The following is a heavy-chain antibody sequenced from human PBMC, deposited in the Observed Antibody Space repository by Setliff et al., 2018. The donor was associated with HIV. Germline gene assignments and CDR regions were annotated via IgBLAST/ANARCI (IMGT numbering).Heavy chain of an antibody. CDR1: GYVFTNYW. D-gene: IGHD1-26*01. Sequence: PGESLKISCKASGYVFTNYWIGWVRRMPGKGLEWIGVVYPGDSVTRYGPSCQGQVSISADRSITTAYLQWYSLKASDTAIYYCTRRRRAPGIEDLEAYWGQGTLVTVSS. CDR3: TRRRRAPGIEDLEAY. CDR2: VYPGDSVT. J-gene: IGHJ4*02. V-gene: IGHV5-51*01.